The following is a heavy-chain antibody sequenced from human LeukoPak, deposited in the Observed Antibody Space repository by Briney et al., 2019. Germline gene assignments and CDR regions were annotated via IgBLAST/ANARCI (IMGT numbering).Heavy chain of an antibody. D-gene: IGHD1-1*01. CDR3: ARGQGVKYNSDRIYSFDY. CDR1: AESFSDYY. J-gene: IGHJ4*02. Sequence: SETLSLTCAVYAESFSDYYWSWIRQPPGKGLEWIGEINHSGSTNYNPSLKTRVTISIDTSNNQFSLKLSSVTAADTAVYYCARGQGVKYNSDRIYSFDYWGQGTLVTVSS. V-gene: IGHV4-34*01. CDR2: INHSGST.